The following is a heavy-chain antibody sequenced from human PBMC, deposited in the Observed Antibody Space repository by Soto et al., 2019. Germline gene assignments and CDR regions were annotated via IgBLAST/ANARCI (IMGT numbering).Heavy chain of an antibody. CDR2: IGPAGSAT. J-gene: IGHJ4*02. D-gene: IGHD2-2*01. Sequence: GGSLRLSCVASAFTFSSYAMTWVRQAPGKGLEWVSTIGPAGSATYYADSVKGRFTISRDNSKNTLYLQMNSLRAEDTAVYYCAKSPAATQGIIDSWGQGTLVTVSS. V-gene: IGHV3-23*01. CDR3: AKSPAATQGIIDS. CDR1: AFTFSSYA.